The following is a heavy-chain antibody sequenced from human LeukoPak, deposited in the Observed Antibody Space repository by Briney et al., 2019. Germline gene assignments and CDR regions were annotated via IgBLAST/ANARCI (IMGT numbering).Heavy chain of an antibody. J-gene: IGHJ6*02. Sequence: PGGSLRLSCAASGFTFSSYGMHWVRQAPGKGLEWVAVISYDGSNKDYADSVKGRFTISRDNSKNTLYLQMNSLRAEDTAVYYCAKGKVPAAIPDYYYYGMDVWGQGTTVTVSS. CDR2: ISYDGSNK. CDR3: AKGKVPAAIPDYYYYGMDV. CDR1: GFTFSSYG. D-gene: IGHD2-2*01. V-gene: IGHV3-30*18.